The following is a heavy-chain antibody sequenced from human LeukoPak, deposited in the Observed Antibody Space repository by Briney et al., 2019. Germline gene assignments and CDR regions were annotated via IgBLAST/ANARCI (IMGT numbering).Heavy chain of an antibody. J-gene: IGHJ4*02. Sequence: SETLSLTCAVYGEAFTGYYCSWIRQPPGKGLEWIGEIDPSGTTNYNPSLKSRVTTSVDTSKKEISLKLTSVTAADTAVYFCARGEVRNDYWGQGTLVTVSS. CDR3: ARGEVRNDY. CDR2: IDPSGTT. D-gene: IGHD3-10*01. V-gene: IGHV4-34*01. CDR1: GEAFTGYY.